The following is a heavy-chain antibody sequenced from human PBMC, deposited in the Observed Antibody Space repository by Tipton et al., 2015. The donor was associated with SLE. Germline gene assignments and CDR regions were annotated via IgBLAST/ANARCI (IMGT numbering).Heavy chain of an antibody. CDR2: ISAYNGNA. D-gene: IGHD6-19*01. Sequence: QLVQSGAEVKKPGASVKVSCKASGHTFISYGISWVRQAPGQGLEWMGWISAYNGNANYAQKFQGRVTMTTDTSTSTAYMELRSLRSDDTAVYYCAIGVAGTLFFDYWGQGTLVTVSS. CDR1: GHTFISYG. V-gene: IGHV1-18*01. CDR3: AIGVAGTLFFDY. J-gene: IGHJ4*02.